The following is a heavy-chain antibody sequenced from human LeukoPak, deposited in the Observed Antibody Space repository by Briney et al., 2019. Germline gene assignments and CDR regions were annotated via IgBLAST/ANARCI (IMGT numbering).Heavy chain of an antibody. CDR2: IYYSGST. D-gene: IGHD5-18*01. CDR1: GGSISSYY. Sequence: SETLPLTCTVSGGSISSYYWSWIRQPPGKGLEWIGYIYYSGSTNYNPSLKSRVTISVDTSKNQFSLKLSSVTAADTAVYYCARLGEYSYKDWGQGTLVTVSS. CDR3: ARLGEYSYKD. V-gene: IGHV4-59*01. J-gene: IGHJ4*02.